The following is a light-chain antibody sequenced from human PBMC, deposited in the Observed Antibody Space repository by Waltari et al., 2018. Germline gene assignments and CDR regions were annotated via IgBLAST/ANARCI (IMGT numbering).Light chain of an antibody. CDR3: MQALQTPYT. CDR1: QSLLHSNGYNY. CDR2: LGS. J-gene: IGKJ2*01. Sequence: DIVMTQSPLSLPVTPGEPASISCRSSQSLLHSNGYNYLDWYLQKPGQSPQLLIYLGSNRASGLPDRFSGSGSGTDFTRKISRVEAEDVGVYYCMQALQTPYTFGQGTKLEI. V-gene: IGKV2-28*01.